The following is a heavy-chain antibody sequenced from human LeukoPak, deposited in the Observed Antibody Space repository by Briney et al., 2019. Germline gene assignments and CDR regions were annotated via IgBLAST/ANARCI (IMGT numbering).Heavy chain of an antibody. CDR2: ISAYNGNT. D-gene: IGHD3-22*01. Sequence: ASVKVSCKASGYTFTSYGISWVRQAPGQGLEWMGWISAYNGNTNYAQKLQGRVTMTTDTFTSTAYMELRRLRSDDTAVYYCATTLDYYDSSVLRIGAFDIWGQGTMVTVSS. V-gene: IGHV1-18*01. CDR1: GYTFTSYG. J-gene: IGHJ3*02. CDR3: ATTLDYYDSSVLRIGAFDI.